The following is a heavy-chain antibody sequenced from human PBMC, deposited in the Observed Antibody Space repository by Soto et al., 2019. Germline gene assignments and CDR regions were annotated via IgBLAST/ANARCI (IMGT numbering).Heavy chain of an antibody. CDR2: TYHSGGT. CDR3: ARLGMDTWDFDY. Sequence: PSETLSLTCTVSGGSISGYYWSWIRQPPGKGLEWIGETYHSGGTNYNPSLKSRVTISVDKSRNQFSLKVNSVTAADTAVYYCARLGMDTWDFDYWGHGTLVTVSS. CDR1: GGSISGYY. D-gene: IGHD5-18*01. V-gene: IGHV4-59*12. J-gene: IGHJ4*01.